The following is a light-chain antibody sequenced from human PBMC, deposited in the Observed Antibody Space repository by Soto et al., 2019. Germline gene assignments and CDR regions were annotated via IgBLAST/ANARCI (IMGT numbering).Light chain of an antibody. V-gene: IGKV2-28*01. Sequence: DIVLTQSPLSLPVTPGEPASISCRSSQSLLQSNGNNHVDWYLPRPGQSPQLLLYLASSRASGVPDRFSGSGSGTEFSLEISRVEAEDVGVYYCLQAAQSPLTFGQGTRLEIK. CDR1: QSLLQSNGNNH. CDR2: LAS. J-gene: IGKJ5*01. CDR3: LQAAQSPLT.